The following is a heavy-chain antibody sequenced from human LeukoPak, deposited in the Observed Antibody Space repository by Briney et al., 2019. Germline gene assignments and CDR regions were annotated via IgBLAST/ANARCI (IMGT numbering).Heavy chain of an antibody. CDR3: AKHTYYYDSSGYRSLYYYYGMDV. D-gene: IGHD3-22*01. CDR2: ISAYNGNT. CDR1: GYTFTIYG. V-gene: IGHV1-18*01. Sequence: ASVKVSCKASGYTFTIYGISWVRQAPGQGLEWMGWISAYNGNTNYAQKLQGRVTMTTDTSTSTAYMELRSLRSDDTAVYYCAKHTYYYDSSGYRSLYYYYGMDVWGQGTTVTVSS. J-gene: IGHJ6*02.